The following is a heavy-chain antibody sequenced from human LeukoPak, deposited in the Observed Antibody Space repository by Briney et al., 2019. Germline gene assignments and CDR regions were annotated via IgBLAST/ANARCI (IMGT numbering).Heavy chain of an antibody. D-gene: IGHD3-10*01. V-gene: IGHV3-53*01. CDR1: GFTVSSNY. Sequence: GGSLRLSCAASGFTVSSNYMTWVRQAPGKGLEWVSVIHKNAITSYADTVKGRFTISRDSSKNTLYLQMNNLRADDTAVYYCARSLRVRGVPDYMDVWGKGTTVTVSS. J-gene: IGHJ6*03. CDR3: ARSLRVRGVPDYMDV. CDR2: IHKNAIT.